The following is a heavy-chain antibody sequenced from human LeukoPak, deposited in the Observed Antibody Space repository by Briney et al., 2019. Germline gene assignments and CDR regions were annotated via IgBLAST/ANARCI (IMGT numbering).Heavy chain of an antibody. CDR3: ARGGYSYGS. Sequence: SETLSLTCTVSGGSVTDYYWSWIRQSPGKGLEWIGYIYYTGTSYNPSLKSRVTISADTSKNRFSLKLISVTAADTALYYCARGGYSYGSWGQGTLVTVSS. V-gene: IGHV4-59*02. CDR1: GGSVTDYY. CDR2: IYYTGT. J-gene: IGHJ4*02. D-gene: IGHD5-18*01.